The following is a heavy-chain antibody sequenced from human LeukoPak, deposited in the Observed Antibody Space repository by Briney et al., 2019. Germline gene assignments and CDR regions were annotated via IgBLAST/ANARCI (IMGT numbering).Heavy chain of an antibody. CDR3: ARGTVTTPYYYYGMDV. J-gene: IGHJ6*02. CDR2: ISAYNGNT. V-gene: IGHV1-18*01. CDR1: GYTFTSYD. D-gene: IGHD4-17*01. Sequence: ASVKVSCKASGYTFTSYDINWVRQAPGLGLEWMGWISAYNGNTNYAQKLQGRVTMTTDTSTSTAYMELRSLRSDDTAVYYCARGTVTTPYYYYGMDVWGQGTTVTVSS.